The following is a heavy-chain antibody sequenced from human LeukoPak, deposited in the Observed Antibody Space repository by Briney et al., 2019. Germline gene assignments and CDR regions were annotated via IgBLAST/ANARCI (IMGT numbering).Heavy chain of an antibody. Sequence: GRSLRLSCAASGFTFSSYGIHWVRQAPGKGLEWVAVISYDGSNKYYADSVKGRFTISRDNPKNTLYLQMNSLRAEDTAVYYCAKKWELLVDAAFDIWGQGTMVTVSS. CDR1: GFTFSSYG. J-gene: IGHJ3*02. D-gene: IGHD1-26*01. V-gene: IGHV3-30*18. CDR3: AKKWELLVDAAFDI. CDR2: ISYDGSNK.